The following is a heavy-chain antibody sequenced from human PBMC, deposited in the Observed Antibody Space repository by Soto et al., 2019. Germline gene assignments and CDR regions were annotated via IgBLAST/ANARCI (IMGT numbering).Heavy chain of an antibody. CDR2: IYDSESA. D-gene: IGHD6-6*01. V-gene: IGHV4-31*03. J-gene: IGHJ4*02. Sequence: SETLSLTCNVSGESISSGGYYWSWIRHHPRKGLEWIGYIYDSESAYYNPSLKSRVTISMDTSKNHFAMRLSSVTDADTAVYYCARASSSSSAADYWGQGTLVTSPQ. CDR1: GESISSGGYY. CDR3: ARASSSSSAADY.